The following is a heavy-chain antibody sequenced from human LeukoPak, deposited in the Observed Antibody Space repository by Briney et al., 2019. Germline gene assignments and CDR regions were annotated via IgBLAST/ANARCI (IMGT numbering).Heavy chain of an antibody. CDR1: GGTFRNYP. D-gene: IGHD2-2*01. CDR3: AICSSTWSGDRPDS. V-gene: IGHV1-69*01. Sequence: SVKVSCKASGGTFRNYPISWVRQAPGQGLEWMGGILPIFRMTNYAEKFQGRVTITADESTTTAYLELNSLRSEDTAVYYCAICSSTWSGDRPDSWGQGTLVTVSS. J-gene: IGHJ4*02. CDR2: ILPIFRMT.